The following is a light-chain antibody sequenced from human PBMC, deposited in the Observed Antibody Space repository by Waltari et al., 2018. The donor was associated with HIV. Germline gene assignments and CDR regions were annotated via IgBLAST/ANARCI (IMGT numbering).Light chain of an antibody. J-gene: IGLJ3*02. CDR2: DNS. Sequence: QSVLTQPPSVSAAPGQKVTISCSGSSSNPGNTYVSWYQQLPGTAPKLLIYDNSERPSGIPARFSGSKSGTSATLGITGLQTGDEADYYCGTWDSSLSAWVFGGGTKLTVL. CDR3: GTWDSSLSAWV. V-gene: IGLV1-51*01. CDR1: SSNPGNTY.